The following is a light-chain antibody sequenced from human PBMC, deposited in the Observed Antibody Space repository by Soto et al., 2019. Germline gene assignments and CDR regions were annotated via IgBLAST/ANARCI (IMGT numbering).Light chain of an antibody. J-gene: IGKJ1*01. CDR1: QSVLYSSNNKNY. Sequence: DIVMTQSPDSLAVSLGERATINCQSSQSVLYSSNNKNYLAWYQQKLGQPPKLLFYWASTRESGVPERFSDIGSGRDCTLNNSTLQSEDMAVYYCQQYFSTPWTFGQGTKGDIK. V-gene: IGKV4-1*01. CDR2: WAS. CDR3: QQYFSTPWT.